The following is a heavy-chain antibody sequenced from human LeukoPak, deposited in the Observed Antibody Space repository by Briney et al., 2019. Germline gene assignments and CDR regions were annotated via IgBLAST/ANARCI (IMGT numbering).Heavy chain of an antibody. V-gene: IGHV4-59*01. CDR1: GGSISSYY. CDR3: ASSPHYYYMDV. CDR2: IYYSGST. Sequence: SETLSLTCTVSGGSISSYYWSWIRQPPGKGLEWIGYIYYSGSTNYNPSLKSRVTISVDTSKNQFSLKLSSVTAADTAVYYRASSPHYYYMDVWGKGTTVTVSS. J-gene: IGHJ6*03.